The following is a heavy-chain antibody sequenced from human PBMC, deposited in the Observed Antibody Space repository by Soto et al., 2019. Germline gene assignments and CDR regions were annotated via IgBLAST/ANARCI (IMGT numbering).Heavy chain of an antibody. J-gene: IGHJ4*02. CDR1: GFTFSGYG. V-gene: IGHV3-23*01. Sequence: GGSLRLSCAASGFTFSGYGMSWVRQAPGKGLEWVSAIGSSGHSTYYADSVRGRLTISRDNSKNTLYLQMNSLRAEDTAVYYCAKLLDSTSSYWGQGTLVPVAS. CDR3: AKLLDSTSSY. CDR2: IGSSGHST. D-gene: IGHD6-6*01.